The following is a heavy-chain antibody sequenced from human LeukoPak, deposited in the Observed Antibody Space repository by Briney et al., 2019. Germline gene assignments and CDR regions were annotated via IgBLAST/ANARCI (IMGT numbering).Heavy chain of an antibody. Sequence: PSETLSLTCTVSGASVSSGSSSWAWIRHPPGKELEGVGYIYDRGHTTSYNPSLKSRVTISVDTSKNHFSLKLTSVTAADTAVFYCARDGAYGGAFDIWGQGTMVTVSS. CDR2: IYDRGHTT. CDR3: ARDGAYGGAFDI. D-gene: IGHD4-23*01. V-gene: IGHV4-61*03. CDR1: GASVSSGSSS. J-gene: IGHJ3*02.